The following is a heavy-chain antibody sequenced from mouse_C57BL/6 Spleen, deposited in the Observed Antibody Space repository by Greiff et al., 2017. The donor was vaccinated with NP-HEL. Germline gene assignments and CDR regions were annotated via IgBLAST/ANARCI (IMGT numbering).Heavy chain of an antibody. CDR2: IDPNSGGT. CDR3: ARSNYGSSQAWFAY. D-gene: IGHD1-1*01. V-gene: IGHV1-72*01. J-gene: IGHJ3*01. CDR1: CYPFTSYW. Sequence: VQLQQPGAELVKPGASVKLSCKASCYPFTSYWMHWVQPRPGRGLEWIGRIDPNSGGTKYNEKFKSKATLTVDKPSSTAYMQLSSLTSEDSAFYYCARSNYGSSQAWFAYWGQGTLVTVSA.